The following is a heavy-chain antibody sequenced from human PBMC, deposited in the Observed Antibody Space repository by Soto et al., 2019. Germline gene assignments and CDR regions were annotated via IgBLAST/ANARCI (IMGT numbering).Heavy chain of an antibody. J-gene: IGHJ3*02. D-gene: IGHD5-12*01. Sequence: GSVKVSCKDYGYPVTRYEMHQVRQASGQGLEWMGWMNPNSGNTGYAQKFQGRVTMTRNTSISTAYMELSSLRSEDTAVYDCARGSGYDSAFDIWGQGTMATVS. V-gene: IGHV1-8*01. CDR3: ARGSGYDSAFDI. CDR2: MNPNSGNT. CDR1: GYPVTRYE.